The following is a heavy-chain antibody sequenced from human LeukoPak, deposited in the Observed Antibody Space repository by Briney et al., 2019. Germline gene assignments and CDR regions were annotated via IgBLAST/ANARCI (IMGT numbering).Heavy chain of an antibody. J-gene: IGHJ4*02. D-gene: IGHD5-24*01. V-gene: IGHV4-34*01. Sequence: SETLSLTCAVYGGSFSGYYRSWIRQPPGKGLEWIGEINHSGSTNYNPSLKSRVTISVDTSENQFSLKLSSVTAADTAVYYCARGGGGWLPFDYWGQGTLVTVSS. CDR3: ARGGGGWLPFDY. CDR2: INHSGST. CDR1: GGSFSGYY.